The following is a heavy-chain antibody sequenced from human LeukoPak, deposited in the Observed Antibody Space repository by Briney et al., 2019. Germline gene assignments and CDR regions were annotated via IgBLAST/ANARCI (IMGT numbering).Heavy chain of an antibody. CDR1: GFIFSNYA. D-gene: IGHD1-26*01. J-gene: IGHJ4*02. V-gene: IGHV3-30*04. Sequence: GGSLRLSCAASGFIFSNYAMHWVRQAPGKGLEWVALISSDGSKIYYADSVKGRFTISRDNSRNTLYLQMNSLRAEDSAVYYCARDKVVGATFFDYWGQGTLVTVSS. CDR3: ARDKVVGATFFDY. CDR2: ISSDGSKI.